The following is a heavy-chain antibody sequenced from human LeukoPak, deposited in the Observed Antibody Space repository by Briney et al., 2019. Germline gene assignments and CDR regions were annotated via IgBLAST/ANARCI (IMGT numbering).Heavy chain of an antibody. CDR2: ISGSGGST. J-gene: IGHJ4*02. V-gene: IGHV3-23*01. CDR3: AKPPPRFLEWLFYFDY. D-gene: IGHD3-3*01. CDR1: GFTFSSYA. Sequence: PGGSLRLSCAASGFTFSSYAMSWVRQAPGKGLEWVSAISGSGGSTYYADSVKGRFTISRDNSKNTLYLQMNSLRAEDTAVYYCAKPPPRFLEWLFYFDYWGQGTLVTASS.